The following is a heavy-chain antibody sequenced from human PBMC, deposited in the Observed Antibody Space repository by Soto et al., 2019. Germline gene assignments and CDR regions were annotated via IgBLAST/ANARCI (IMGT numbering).Heavy chain of an antibody. CDR3: ARGHSTDCSNGVCSFFYNHEMDV. V-gene: IGHV1-2*04. CDR2: INPKSGGT. D-gene: IGHD2-8*01. J-gene: IGHJ6*02. Sequence: ASVKVSCKASGYSFTDYRIHWVRQAPGQGLEWLGRINPKSGGTSTAQKFQGWVTMTRDRSISTVYMELTRLRSDDTAVYFCARGHSTDCSNGVCSFFYNHEMDVWGQGTTVTVSS. CDR1: GYSFTDYR.